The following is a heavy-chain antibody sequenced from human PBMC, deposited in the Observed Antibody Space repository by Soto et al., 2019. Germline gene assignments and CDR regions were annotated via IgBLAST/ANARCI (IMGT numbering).Heavy chain of an antibody. CDR3: ATRSGGGGAFDF. CDR2: IGRGGTTT. D-gene: IGHD3-10*01. Sequence: EVQLVESGGGLVLPGGSLRLSCAASGLTFSNYEMNWVRQAPGKGLEWVSYIGRGGTTTYYADSLKGRFTISRDNVKNSLYLQMNSLRAEDTAVYCCATRSGGGGAFDFWGQGTMVTVSS. CDR1: GLTFSNYE. V-gene: IGHV3-48*03. J-gene: IGHJ3*01.